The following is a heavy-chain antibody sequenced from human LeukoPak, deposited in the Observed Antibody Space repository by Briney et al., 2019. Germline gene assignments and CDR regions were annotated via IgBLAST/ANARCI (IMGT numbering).Heavy chain of an antibody. CDR1: GGSISSYY. J-gene: IGHJ6*02. Sequence: PSETLSLTCTVSGGSISSYYWSWIRRPPGKGLEWIGYIYYNGNTNYSPSLKSRVTMSVDTSKNLFSLKVSSVTAADTAVYYCARGRSNYYGMDVWGQGTTVTVSS. CDR3: ARGRSNYYGMDV. CDR2: IYYNGNT. D-gene: IGHD1-26*01. V-gene: IGHV4-59*01.